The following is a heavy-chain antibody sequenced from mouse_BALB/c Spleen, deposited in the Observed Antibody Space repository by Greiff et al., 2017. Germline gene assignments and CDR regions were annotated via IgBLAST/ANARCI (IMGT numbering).Heavy chain of an antibody. D-gene: IGHD2-1*01. V-gene: IGHV1-15*01. CDR1: GYTFTDYE. J-gene: IGHJ2*01. CDR2: IDPETGGT. CDR3: TSFYSYYFDY. Sequence: VKLMESGAELVRPGASVTLSCKASGYTFTDYEMHWVKQTPVHGLEWIGAIDPETGGTAYNQKFKGKATLTADKSSSTAYMELRSLTSEDSAVYYCTSFYSYYFDYWGQGTTLTVSS.